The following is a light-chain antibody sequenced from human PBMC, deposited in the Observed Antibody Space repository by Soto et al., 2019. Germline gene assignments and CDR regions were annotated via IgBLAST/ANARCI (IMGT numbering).Light chain of an antibody. Sequence: EVVLTQSPGTLSLSPGERATLSCRASETVRSNLAWYQQKPGQAPRLLIYAASTRATGIPARFIGNGSGTEFTLTISSLQSEDFAIYYCQQHNDWPTFGQGTRLEIK. V-gene: IGKV3D-15*01. CDR1: ETVRSN. CDR2: AAS. J-gene: IGKJ5*01. CDR3: QQHNDWPT.